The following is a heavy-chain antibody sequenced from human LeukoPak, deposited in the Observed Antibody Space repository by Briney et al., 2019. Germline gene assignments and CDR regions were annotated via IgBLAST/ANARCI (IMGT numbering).Heavy chain of an antibody. V-gene: IGHV1-2*02. CDR2: INPNSGGT. CDR3: ARGAARRYGDYGGNWFDP. Sequence: ASVKGSCKAFGYNFTSSSISWVRQAPGQGLEWMGWINPNSGGTNYAQKFQGRVTMTRDTSISTAYMELSRPRSDDTAVYYCARGAARRYGDYGGNWFDPWGQGTLVTVSS. J-gene: IGHJ5*02. D-gene: IGHD4-17*01. CDR1: GYNFTSSS.